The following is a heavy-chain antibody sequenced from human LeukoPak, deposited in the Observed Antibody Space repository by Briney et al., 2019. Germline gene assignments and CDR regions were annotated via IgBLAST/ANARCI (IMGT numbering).Heavy chain of an antibody. CDR2: IVVGSGNT. D-gene: IGHD5-12*01. CDR3: AAHSGYEGDAFDI. CDR1: GFTFTSSA. V-gene: IGHV1-58*01. Sequence: LVKVSCKASGFTFTSSAVQWVRQARGQRLEWIGWIVVGSGNTNYAQKFQERVTITRDMSTSTAYMELSSLRSEDTAVYYCAAHSGYEGDAFDIWGQGTMVTVSP. J-gene: IGHJ3*02.